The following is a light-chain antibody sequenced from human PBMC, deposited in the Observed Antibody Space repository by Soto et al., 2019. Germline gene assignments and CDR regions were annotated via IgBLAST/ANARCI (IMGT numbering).Light chain of an antibody. CDR3: SSYTTSNTRQIV. CDR2: DVS. V-gene: IGLV2-14*01. CDR1: SSDVGGYNY. J-gene: IGLJ1*01. Sequence: QSALTQPASVSGSPGQSITISCTGTSSDVGGYNYVSWYQQHPGKAPKFMIYDVSNRPSGGSNRFSGSKSGNTASLTISGLQAEYEADYYCSSYTTSNTRQIVFGTGTQLTFL.